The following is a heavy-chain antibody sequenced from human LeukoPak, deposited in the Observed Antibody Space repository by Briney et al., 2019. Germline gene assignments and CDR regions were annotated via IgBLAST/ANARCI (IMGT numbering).Heavy chain of an antibody. J-gene: IGHJ4*02. CDR2: IYLGDSDT. CDR3: ARHVKDTSGFYYPDFDF. CDR1: GYSCTKYW. Sequence: GESLEISCKGSGYSCTKYWIGWVRQMPGKGLEWMGIIYLGDSDTRYSPSFQGQVTISADKSVSTAYLQWSSLKASDTAMYYCARHVKDTSGFYYPDFDFWGQGTLVTVSS. V-gene: IGHV5-51*01. D-gene: IGHD3-22*01.